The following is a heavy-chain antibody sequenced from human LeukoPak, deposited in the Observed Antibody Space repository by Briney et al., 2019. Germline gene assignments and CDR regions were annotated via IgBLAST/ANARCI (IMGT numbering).Heavy chain of an antibody. D-gene: IGHD2-21*01. J-gene: IGHJ3*02. Sequence: ASVKASCKASGYTFTSYGISWVRQAPGQGLEWMGWISAYNGNTNYAQKLQGRVTMTTDTSTSTAYMELRSLRSDDTAVYYCASLAVSYTLLAYCGGDCFDAFDIWGQGTMVTVSS. CDR1: GYTFTSYG. V-gene: IGHV1-18*01. CDR3: ASLAVSYTLLAYCGGDCFDAFDI. CDR2: ISAYNGNT.